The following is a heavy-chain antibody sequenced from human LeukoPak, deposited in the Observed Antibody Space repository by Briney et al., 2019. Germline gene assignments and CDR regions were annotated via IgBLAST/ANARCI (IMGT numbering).Heavy chain of an antibody. CDR2: INHSGST. CDR3: ARRGSGIVVVVAATMKGYWFDP. V-gene: IGHV4-39*07. J-gene: IGHJ5*02. CDR1: GGSISSSSYY. Sequence: SETLSLTCTVSGGSISSSSYYWSWIRQPPGKGLEWIGEINHSGSTNYNPSLKSRVTISVDTSKNQFSLKLSSVTAADTAVYYCARRGSGIVVVVAATMKGYWFDPWGQGTLVTVSS. D-gene: IGHD2-15*01.